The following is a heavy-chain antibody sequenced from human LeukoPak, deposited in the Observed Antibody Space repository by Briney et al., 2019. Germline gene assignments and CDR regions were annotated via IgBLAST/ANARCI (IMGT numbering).Heavy chain of an antibody. V-gene: IGHV4-59*08. D-gene: IGHD6-19*01. CDR3: ARRVADSSGWYFDS. J-gene: IGHJ4*02. Sequence: SETLSLTCTVSRGSISIYYWGWMRQPPGKGLEWIGYIYYTGSTNYNPSLKSRVTISVDTSKNQFSLKLSSVTAADTAIYYCARRVADSSGWYFDSWGQGTLVTASS. CDR1: RGSISIYY. CDR2: IYYTGST.